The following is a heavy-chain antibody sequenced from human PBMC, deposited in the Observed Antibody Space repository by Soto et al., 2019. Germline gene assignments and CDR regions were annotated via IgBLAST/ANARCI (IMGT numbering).Heavy chain of an antibody. CDR1: GGSINSGDLS. J-gene: IGHJ4*02. CDR2: MSPTGSA. V-gene: IGHV4-30-2*01. CDR3: ASYTVGTLIFDN. Sequence: PSETLSLTCTVSGGSINSGDLSWSWIRQPPGKGLEWIGYMSPTGSAYYRPSLKSRVTVSVDRSKNQVSLTLTSVSAADTAVYYCASYTVGTLIFDNWGQGTLVTVSS. D-gene: IGHD2-21*01.